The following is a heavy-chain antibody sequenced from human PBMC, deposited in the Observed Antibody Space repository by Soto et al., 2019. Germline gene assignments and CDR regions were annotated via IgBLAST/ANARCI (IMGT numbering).Heavy chain of an antibody. V-gene: IGHV3-7*01. Sequence: EVQLVESGGGLVQPGGSLRLSCAASGFAFSSLWMSWVRQAPGKGLVWVASIKEDGSVEDYVDSVRGRFRISRDNAKNSLYLQMNSLRGEETSLYYCVRDYGGYWGQGGLVTVSS. CDR3: VRDYGGY. CDR1: GFAFSSLW. CDR2: IKEDGSVE. D-gene: IGHD3-10*01. J-gene: IGHJ4*02.